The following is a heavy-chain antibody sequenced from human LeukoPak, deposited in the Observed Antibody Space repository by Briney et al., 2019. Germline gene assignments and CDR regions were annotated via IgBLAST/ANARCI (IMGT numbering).Heavy chain of an antibody. Sequence: GASVKVSCKASGYTFTGYYMHWVRQAPGQGLEWMGWINPNSGGTNYAQKFQGRVTMTRDTSISTAYMELRSLRSDDTAVYYCARGKVAGTGRDDYWGQGTLVTVSS. J-gene: IGHJ4*02. CDR3: ARGKVAGTGRDDY. CDR1: GYTFTGYY. D-gene: IGHD6-19*01. CDR2: INPNSGGT. V-gene: IGHV1-2*02.